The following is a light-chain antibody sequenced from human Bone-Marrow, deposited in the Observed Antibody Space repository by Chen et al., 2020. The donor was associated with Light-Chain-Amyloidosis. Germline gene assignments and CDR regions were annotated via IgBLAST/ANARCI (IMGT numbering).Light chain of an antibody. J-gene: IGLJ3*02. V-gene: IGLV3-21*02. CDR2: DDS. CDR3: QVWDRSSDSPV. CDR1: NIVSTS. Sequence: SYVLTQPSSVSVAPGQTATIACGGNNIVSTSVHWYQQTPGQAPLLVVYDDSDRPSGIPEGLSGYNSGNTATLTISRVEAGDEADYYCQVWDRSSDSPVFGGGTKLTVL.